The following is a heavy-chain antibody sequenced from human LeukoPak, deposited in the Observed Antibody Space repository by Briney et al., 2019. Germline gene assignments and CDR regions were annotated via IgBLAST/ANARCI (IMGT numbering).Heavy chain of an antibody. J-gene: IGHJ4*02. CDR3: ARRFSSSWYYFDY. V-gene: IGHV5-51*01. CDR2: IYPGDSDT. D-gene: IGHD6-13*01. CDR1: GYSFTAYW. Sequence: GESLRISCTGSGYSFTAYWIGWVRQMPGKGLEWMGIIYPGDSDTRYSPSFQGQVTISADRSISTAYLQWSSLKASDTAMYYCARRFSSSWYYFDYWGQGTLVTVSS.